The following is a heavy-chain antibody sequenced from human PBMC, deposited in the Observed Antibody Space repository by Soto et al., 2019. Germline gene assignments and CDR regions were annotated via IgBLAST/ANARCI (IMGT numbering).Heavy chain of an antibody. CDR1: GYTFTGYG. CDR2: ISAYNGNT. D-gene: IGHD2-2*01. V-gene: IGHV1-18*01. J-gene: IGHJ4*02. Sequence: QVQLVQSGAEVKKPGASVKVSCKASGYTFTGYGISWVRQAPGQGLEWMGWISAYNGNTNYAQKLQGRVTMTTDTSTSTAYMELRSLRFDDTAVYSCARDVGDCSSTSCYVGGIDCWGQGTLVTVSS. CDR3: ARDVGDCSSTSCYVGGIDC.